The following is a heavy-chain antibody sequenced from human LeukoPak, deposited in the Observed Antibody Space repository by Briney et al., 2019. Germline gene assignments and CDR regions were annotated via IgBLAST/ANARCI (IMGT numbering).Heavy chain of an antibody. CDR2: ISSTGDRT. V-gene: IGHV3-23*01. CDR3: ANHFDGSASELWYFDL. Sequence: PGRALRLSCAASGFSFNTYGMHWVRQAPGKGLEWVSAISSTGDRTYHADSVKGRFTISRDNSKNTLYLQMNSLRVEDTAVYYCANHFDGSASELWYFDLWGRGTLVTVSS. D-gene: IGHD3-22*01. J-gene: IGHJ2*01. CDR1: GFSFNTYG.